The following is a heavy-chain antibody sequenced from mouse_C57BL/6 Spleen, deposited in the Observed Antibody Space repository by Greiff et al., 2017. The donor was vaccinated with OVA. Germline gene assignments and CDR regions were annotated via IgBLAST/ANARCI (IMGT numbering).Heavy chain of an antibody. CDR3: SRSRGYYSNLYYAMDY. D-gene: IGHD2-5*01. Sequence: VHVKQSGPELVKPGASVKIPCKASGYTFTDYNMDWVKQSHGKSLEWIGDINPNNGGTIYNQKFKGKATLTVDKSSSTAYMELRSLTSEDTAVYYCSRSRGYYSNLYYAMDYWGQGTSVTVSS. CDR1: GYTFTDYN. CDR2: INPNNGGT. V-gene: IGHV1-18*01. J-gene: IGHJ4*01.